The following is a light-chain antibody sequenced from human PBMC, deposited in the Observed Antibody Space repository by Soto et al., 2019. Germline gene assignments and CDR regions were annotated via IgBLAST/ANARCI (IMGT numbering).Light chain of an antibody. CDR2: GAS. CDR3: QQYNNWPLAT. Sequence: EIVMTQSPATLSVSPGERATLSCRASQSVGTYLAWYQQKPGQAPRLLIFGASTRATGIPARFSGGGSGSEFTLTISGLQSEDFAVYSCQQYNNWPLATLGAGTKVDI. J-gene: IGKJ4*01. V-gene: IGKV3-15*01. CDR1: QSVGTY.